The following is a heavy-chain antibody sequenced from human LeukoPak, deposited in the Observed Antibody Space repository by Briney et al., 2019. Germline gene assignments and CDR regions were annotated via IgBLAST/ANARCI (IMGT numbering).Heavy chain of an antibody. V-gene: IGHV3-23*01. D-gene: IGHD2-2*01. J-gene: IGHJ6*02. CDR1: GFTFSSYA. Sequence: GASLRLSCAASGFTFSSYAMSWVRQAPGKGLEWVSVISGSGGSTHYADSVKSRFTISRDNSKNTLYLQMNSLRAEDTAVYYCAKGEYCSSTSCPAGVWGQGTTVTVSS. CDR2: ISGSGGST. CDR3: AKGEYCSSTSCPAGV.